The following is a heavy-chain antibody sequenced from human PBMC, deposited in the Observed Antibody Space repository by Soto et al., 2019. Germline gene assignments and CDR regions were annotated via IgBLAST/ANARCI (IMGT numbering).Heavy chain of an antibody. CDR1: GYTFTGYY. V-gene: IGHV1-2*02. Sequence: QVQLVQSGAEVKKPGASVKVSCKASGYTFTGYYMHWVRQAPGQGLEWMGWINPNSGGTNYAQKFQGRVTTTSDTSISTDYMELSRLRSDDTDVYYCARDRHLLYSSSSEDWFDPGGQGTLVTVSS. CDR2: INPNSGGT. D-gene: IGHD6-6*01. J-gene: IGHJ5*02. CDR3: ARDRHLLYSSSSEDWFDP.